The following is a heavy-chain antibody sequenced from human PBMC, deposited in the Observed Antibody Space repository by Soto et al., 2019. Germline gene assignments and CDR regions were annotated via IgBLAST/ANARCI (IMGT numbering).Heavy chain of an antibody. CDR2: INHSGST. Sequence: ASETLSLTCAVSGGSISSGGYSWSWIRQPPGKGLEWIGEINHSGSTNYNPSLKSRVTISVDTSKNQFSLKLSSVTAADTAVYYCARVWGGAFEFWGQGTMVTVSS. D-gene: IGHD3-10*01. CDR1: GGSISSGGYS. CDR3: ARVWGGAFEF. J-gene: IGHJ3*01. V-gene: IGHV4-30-2*01.